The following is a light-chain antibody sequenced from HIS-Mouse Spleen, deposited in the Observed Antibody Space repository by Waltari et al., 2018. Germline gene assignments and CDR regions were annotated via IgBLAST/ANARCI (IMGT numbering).Light chain of an antibody. J-gene: IGLJ2*01. CDR1: ALQKKY. CDR2: EDS. V-gene: IGLV3-10*01. Sequence: SYELTQPPSVSVSPGQTARSTCAGDALQKKYAHWYQQKSGQAPVLVIYEDSKRPSGIPERFSGSSSGTMATLTISGAQVEDEADYYCYSTDSSGNHRVFGGGTKLTVL. CDR3: YSTDSSGNHRV.